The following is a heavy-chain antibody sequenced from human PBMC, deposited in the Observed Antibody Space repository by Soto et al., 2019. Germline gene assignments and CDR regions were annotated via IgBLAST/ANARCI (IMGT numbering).Heavy chain of an antibody. CDR1: GGSISSYY. J-gene: IGHJ4*02. CDR2: IYYSGST. CDR3: ARGVATTYFDY. D-gene: IGHD5-12*01. Sequence: SETLSLTCTVSGGSISSYYWSWIRQPPGKGLEWIGYIYYSGSTNYNPSLKSRVTISVDTSKNQFSLKLSSVTAADTAVYYCARGVATTYFDYWGQGTLVTVSS. V-gene: IGHV4-59*01.